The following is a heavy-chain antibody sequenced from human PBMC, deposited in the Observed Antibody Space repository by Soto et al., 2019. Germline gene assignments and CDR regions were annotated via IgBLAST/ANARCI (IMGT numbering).Heavy chain of an antibody. V-gene: IGHV4-34*01. Sequence: QVQLQQWGAGLLKPSETLSLNCSVTGGSLSGYYWSWIRQPPGKGLERIGEVKDGGHTNYSPSLRGRVTISYDTSNNQFSLRLNSVTAADTGVYYCARGQEGVVATHWDQGSLVTVSS. CDR1: GGSLSGYY. CDR2: VKDGGHT. J-gene: IGHJ4*02. D-gene: IGHD5-12*01. CDR3: ARGQEGVVATH.